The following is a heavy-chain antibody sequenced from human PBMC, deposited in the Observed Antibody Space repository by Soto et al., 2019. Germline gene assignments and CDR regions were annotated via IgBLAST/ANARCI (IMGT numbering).Heavy chain of an antibody. J-gene: IGHJ3*02. V-gene: IGHV3-48*01. CDR2: ISGSSRTI. D-gene: IGHD3-16*01. CDR3: ARDRVSGEYYHDAFHI. Sequence: EVQVVESGGGLVQPGGSLRLSCAASGFTFTSYSMNWVRQAPGKGLEWVSYISGSSRTIYHADPVKGRFTISRDNAKNSLFLEMNSRRAEDTSVYYCARDRVSGEYYHDAFHIWGQGTIVTVSS. CDR1: GFTFTSYS.